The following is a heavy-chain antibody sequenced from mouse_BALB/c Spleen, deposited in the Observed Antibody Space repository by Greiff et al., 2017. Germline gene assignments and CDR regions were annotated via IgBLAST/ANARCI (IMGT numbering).Heavy chain of an antibody. Sequence: VQLQQSGAELVKPGASVKLSCTASGFNIKDTYMHWVKQRPEQGLEWIGRIDPANGNTKYDPKFQGKATITADTSSNTAYLQLSSLTSEDTAVYYCASGQGFAYWGQGTLVTVSA. CDR1: GFNIKDTY. CDR3: ASGQGFAY. V-gene: IGHV14-3*02. J-gene: IGHJ3*01. CDR2: IDPANGNT.